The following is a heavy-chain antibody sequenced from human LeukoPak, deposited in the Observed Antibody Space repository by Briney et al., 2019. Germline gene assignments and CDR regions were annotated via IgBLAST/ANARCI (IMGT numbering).Heavy chain of an antibody. CDR2: IYSSGDA. CDR1: GASISRSD. J-gene: IGHJ2*01. D-gene: IGHD6-6*01. V-gene: IGHV4-59*01. CDR3: ARRGSSSYWYFDL. Sequence: SETLSLTCTVSGASISRSDWTWIRQPPGKGLEWIGNIYSSGDADLNPSLKNRVTISADTSKNQFSLILNSVTAADTAMYYCARRGSSSYWYFDLWGRGTLDTVSS.